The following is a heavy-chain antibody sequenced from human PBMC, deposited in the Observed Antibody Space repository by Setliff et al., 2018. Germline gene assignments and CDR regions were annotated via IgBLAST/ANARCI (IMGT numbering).Heavy chain of an antibody. J-gene: IGHJ4*02. CDR3: AKDRLFPRY. CDR1: GVSFRNVR. D-gene: IGHD2-21*01. CDR2: ITDSGSKI. Sequence: GGSLRLSCSVSGVSFRNVRMSWVRQAPGKGLEWVSTITDSGSKILYVDSVKGRFTISRDNSKNSLYLQMDSLRPEDTAVYYCAKDRLFPRYWGLGTLVTVSS. V-gene: IGHV3-23*01.